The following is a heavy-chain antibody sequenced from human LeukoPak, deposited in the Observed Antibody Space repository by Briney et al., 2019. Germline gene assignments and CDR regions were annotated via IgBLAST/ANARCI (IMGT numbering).Heavy chain of an antibody. CDR3: ARQAYCGGDCSANFDY. D-gene: IGHD2-21*02. V-gene: IGHV5-51*01. Sequence: GESLKISCKGSGYSFTSYWIGWVRQMPGKGLEWMGIISPGDSGARYSPSFQGQVTISADKSINTAYLQWSSLKASDTAMYHCARQAYCGGDCSANFDYWGQGTLVTVSS. CDR2: ISPGDSGA. J-gene: IGHJ4*02. CDR1: GYSFTSYW.